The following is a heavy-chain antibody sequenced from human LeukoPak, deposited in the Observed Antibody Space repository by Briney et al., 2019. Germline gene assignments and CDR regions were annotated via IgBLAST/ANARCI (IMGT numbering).Heavy chain of an antibody. D-gene: IGHD6-6*01. CDR3: ARVDYGSSSGWFDP. J-gene: IGHJ5*02. CDR1: GGSISSSNW. Sequence: SGTLSLTCAVSGGSISSSNWWSWVRQPPGKGLEWIGEIYHSGSTNYNPSLKSRVTISVDKSKNQFSLKLTSVTAADTAVYYCARVDYGSSSGWFDPWGQGTLVTVSS. V-gene: IGHV4-4*02. CDR2: IYHSGST.